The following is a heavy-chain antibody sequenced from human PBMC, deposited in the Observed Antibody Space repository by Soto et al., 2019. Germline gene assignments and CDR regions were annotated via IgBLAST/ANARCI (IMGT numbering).Heavy chain of an antibody. CDR1: GFTFSSYA. Sequence: LRLSCAASGFTFSSYAMHWVRQAPGKGLEWVAVISYDGSNKYYADSVKGRFTISRDNSKNTLYLQMNSLRAEDTAVYYCARDGSWSAVLYYFDYWGQGTLVTVSS. CDR2: ISYDGSNK. V-gene: IGHV3-30-3*01. CDR3: ARDGSWSAVLYYFDY. D-gene: IGHD3-10*01. J-gene: IGHJ4*02.